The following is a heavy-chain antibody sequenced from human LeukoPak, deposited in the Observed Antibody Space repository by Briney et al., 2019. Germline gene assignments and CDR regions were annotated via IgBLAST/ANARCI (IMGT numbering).Heavy chain of an antibody. Sequence: GASVKVSCKASGGTFSSYAISWVRQAPGQGLEWMGGVIPIFGTANYAQKFQGRVTITADKSTSTAYMELSSLRSEDTAVYYCARDVGDGYNYADYWGQGTLVTVSS. CDR1: GGTFSSYA. CDR3: ARDVGDGYNYADY. CDR2: VIPIFGTA. D-gene: IGHD5-24*01. V-gene: IGHV1-69*06. J-gene: IGHJ4*02.